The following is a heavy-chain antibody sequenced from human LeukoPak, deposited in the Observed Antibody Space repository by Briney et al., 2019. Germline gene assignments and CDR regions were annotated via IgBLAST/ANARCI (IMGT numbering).Heavy chain of an antibody. Sequence: GGSLRLSCVASGFTIDSFYMSWVHQAPGKGLEWVANIDEAGKDRYYADSVKGRFTISRDNTKNSVFLDMTSLRVEDTATYFCARASPGVVFNYFDYWGQGALVPVSS. V-gene: IGHV3-7*01. CDR1: GFTIDSFY. CDR3: ARASPGVVFNYFDY. D-gene: IGHD2-15*01. CDR2: IDEAGKDR. J-gene: IGHJ4*01.